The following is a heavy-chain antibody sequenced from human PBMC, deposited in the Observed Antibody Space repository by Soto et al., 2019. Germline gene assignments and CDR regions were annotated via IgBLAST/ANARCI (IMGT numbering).Heavy chain of an antibody. CDR3: ARDAAIGMNDY. J-gene: IGHJ4*02. Sequence: QVQLVQSGAEVKKPGASVKVSCKASGYTFTSYGISWVRQAPGQGLEWMGWINAYNGNTKNAQKLQGRVTMTTDTSTSTAYMELRSLRSDDTAVYSGARDAAIGMNDYWGQGTLVTVSS. D-gene: IGHD1-20*01. CDR1: GYTFTSYG. CDR2: INAYNGNT. V-gene: IGHV1-18*01.